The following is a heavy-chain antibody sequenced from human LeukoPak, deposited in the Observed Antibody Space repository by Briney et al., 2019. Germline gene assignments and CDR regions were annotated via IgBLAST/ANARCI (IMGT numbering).Heavy chain of an antibody. CDR1: GFTFSSYW. Sequence: GGSLRLSCATSGFTFSSYWMSWVRQAPGRGLEWVSYISSSGSTIYYADSVKGRFTISRDNAKNSLYLQMNSLKTEDTAVYYCTTDPYYYDSSGRDWFDPWGQGTLVTVSS. CDR2: ISSSGSTI. J-gene: IGHJ5*02. D-gene: IGHD3-22*01. CDR3: TTDPYYYDSSGRDWFDP. V-gene: IGHV3-48*04.